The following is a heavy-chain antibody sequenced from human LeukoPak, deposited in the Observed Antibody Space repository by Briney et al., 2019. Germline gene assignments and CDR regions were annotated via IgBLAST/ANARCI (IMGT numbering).Heavy chain of an antibody. CDR1: GFTFSSYA. J-gene: IGHJ4*02. V-gene: IGHV3-23*01. D-gene: IGHD3-22*01. Sequence: GGSLRLSCAASGFTFSSYAMIWVRQAPGKGLEWVSAISGSGGSTYYADSVKGRFTISRDNSKNTLYLQMNSLRAEDTAVYYCARDKPYYYDSSGYRDYWGQGTLVTVSS. CDR2: ISGSGGST. CDR3: ARDKPYYYDSSGYRDY.